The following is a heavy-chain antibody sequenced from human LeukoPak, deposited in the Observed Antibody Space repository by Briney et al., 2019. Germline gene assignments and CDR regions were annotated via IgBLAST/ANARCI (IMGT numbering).Heavy chain of an antibody. CDR3: ATCYDSSGYYYG. J-gene: IGHJ4*02. Sequence: GGSLRLSCAASGFTFSSYSMNWVRQAPGKGLEWVSSISSSSSYIYYADSVKGRFTISRDNAKNSLYLQMNSLRAEDTAVYYCATCYDSSGYYYGWGQGTLVTVSS. CDR2: ISSSSSYI. D-gene: IGHD3-22*01. CDR1: GFTFSSYS. V-gene: IGHV3-21*04.